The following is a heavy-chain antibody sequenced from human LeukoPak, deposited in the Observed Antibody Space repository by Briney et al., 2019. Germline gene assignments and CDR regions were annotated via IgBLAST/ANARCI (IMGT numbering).Heavy chain of an antibody. V-gene: IGHV4-59*01. J-gene: IGHJ4*02. CDR2: IYYSGST. CDR1: GGSFSTYY. Sequence: SETLSLTCSVSGGSFSTYYWSWIRQPPGKGLEWIVFIYYSGSTDYNPPLKSRVTISIDTSKKQFSLKLSSVTAADTAVYYRARGVVLTGYPLDFWGRGTLVTVSS. CDR3: ARGVVLTGYPLDF. D-gene: IGHD3-9*01.